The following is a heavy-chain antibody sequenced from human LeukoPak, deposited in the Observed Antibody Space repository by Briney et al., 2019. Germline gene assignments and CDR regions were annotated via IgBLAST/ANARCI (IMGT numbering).Heavy chain of an antibody. D-gene: IGHD4-17*01. Sequence: SETLSLTCDVSGYSIRSGSYWGWIRQPPGKGLEWIGCMFHSGDTYHNPSLKSRVTTSADTSKNQFSLKLTSVTAADTAVYYCAKVGAYGDYARHDYWGQGTLVTVSS. CDR3: AKVGAYGDYARHDY. CDR1: GYSIRSGSY. CDR2: MFHSGDT. J-gene: IGHJ4*02. V-gene: IGHV4-38-2*01.